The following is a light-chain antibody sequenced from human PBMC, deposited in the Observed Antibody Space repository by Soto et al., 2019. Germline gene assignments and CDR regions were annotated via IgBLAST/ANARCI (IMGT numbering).Light chain of an antibody. J-gene: IGKJ5*01. CDR2: KAS. CDR1: QSISSW. Sequence: DIQMTQSPATLSASVGDRDTITCRASQSISSWLAWYQQKPGKAPKLLIYKASSLESGGPTRFSGSGSGKEFTPTISSLQPDDFATYYCQQDNSYPLTFGQGTRLEIK. CDR3: QQDNSYPLT. V-gene: IGKV1-5*03.